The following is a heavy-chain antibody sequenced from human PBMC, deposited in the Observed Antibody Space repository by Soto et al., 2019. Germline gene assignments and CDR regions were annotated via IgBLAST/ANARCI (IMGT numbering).Heavy chain of an antibody. CDR2: IYSSDST. CDR1: GFTVSSNY. CDR3: ATGSADFWSGYYTGLGYMDV. V-gene: IGHV3-66*01. J-gene: IGHJ6*03. D-gene: IGHD3-3*01. Sequence: GGSLRLSCAASGFTVSSNYMSWVRQAPGKGLEWVSIIYSSDSTYYADSVKGRVTISRDTSKNTLYFQMNSLRVEDTAVYYCATGSADFWSGYYTGLGYMDVWGKGTTVTVSS.